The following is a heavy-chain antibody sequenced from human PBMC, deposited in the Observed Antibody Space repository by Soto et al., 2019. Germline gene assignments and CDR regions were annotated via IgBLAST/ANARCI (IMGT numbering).Heavy chain of an antibody. CDR1: GGSISTYD. J-gene: IGHJ4*02. CDR3: TRRVRSTGLLDY. CDR2: IYYSGNT. V-gene: IGHV4-59*12. D-gene: IGHD4-4*01. Sequence: PSETLALTCTVSGGSISTYDWSWIRQPPGKGLEWIGFIYYSGNTNYNPSLKSRVTISVDTSKNQFSLNLNSVTAADTAVYYCTRRVRSTGLLDYWGQGALVTVSS.